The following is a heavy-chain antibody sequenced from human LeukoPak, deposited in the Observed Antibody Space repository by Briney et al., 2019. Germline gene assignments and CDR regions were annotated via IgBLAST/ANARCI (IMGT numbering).Heavy chain of an antibody. CDR1: GGSISSSNW. CDR3: ARGIVAPHYYYGMDV. J-gene: IGHJ6*02. CDR2: IYHSGST. Sequence: SGTLSLTCAVSGGSISSSNWWSWVRQPPGKGLEWIGEIYHSGSTNYNPSLKSRVTISVDKSKNQFSLKLSSVTAADTAVYYCARGIVAPHYYYGMDVWGQGTTVTVSS. V-gene: IGHV4-4*02. D-gene: IGHD5-12*01.